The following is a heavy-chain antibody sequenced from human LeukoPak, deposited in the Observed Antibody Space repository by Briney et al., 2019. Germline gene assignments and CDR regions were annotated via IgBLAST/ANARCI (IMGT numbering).Heavy chain of an antibody. J-gene: IGHJ6*03. V-gene: IGHV4-39*07. Sequence: SETLSLTCTVSGGSISSSSYYWGWIRQPPGKGLEWIGSIYYSGSTYYNPSLKSRVTISVDTSKNQFSLRLSSVTAADTAVYYCARVEEAYGSGRRENYYYYYMDVWRKGTTVTISS. D-gene: IGHD3-10*01. CDR3: ARVEEAYGSGRRENYYYYYMDV. CDR2: IYYSGST. CDR1: GGSISSSSYY.